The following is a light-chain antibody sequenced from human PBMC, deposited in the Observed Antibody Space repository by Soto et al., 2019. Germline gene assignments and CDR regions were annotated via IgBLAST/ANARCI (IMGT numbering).Light chain of an antibody. V-gene: IGLV1-40*01. CDR3: QSSDSSMTV. CDR2: GNS. J-gene: IGLJ1*01. Sequence: QLVLTQPPSVSGAPGQRVTISCTGSSSNIGAGYDVHWYQQLPGTAPKLLIYGNSNRPSGVPDRFSGSKSGTSASLAITGLQAEDEADYYCQSSDSSMTVFGTGTKLTVL. CDR1: SSNIGAGYD.